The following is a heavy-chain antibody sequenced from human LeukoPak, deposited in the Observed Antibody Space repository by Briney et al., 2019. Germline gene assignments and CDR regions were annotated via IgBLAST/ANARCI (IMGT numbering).Heavy chain of an antibody. J-gene: IGHJ3*01. CDR3: AREGTVRGVPDAFDL. V-gene: IGHV3-7*01. D-gene: IGHD3-10*01. Sequence: GGSLRLSCEASPFIFSSYWMDWVRQVPGKGLEWVANIKQDGIEKYFVGSVKGRFAISRDNAKNSLYLQMNSLRVEDTAVYYCAREGTVRGVPDAFDLWGQGTMVTVSS. CDR1: PFIFSSYW. CDR2: IKQDGIEK.